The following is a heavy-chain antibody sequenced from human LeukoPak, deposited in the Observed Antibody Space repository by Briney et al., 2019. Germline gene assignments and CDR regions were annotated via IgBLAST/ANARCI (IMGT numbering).Heavy chain of an antibody. J-gene: IGHJ3*02. CDR3: AKPLIASRQDAFDI. V-gene: IGHV3-23*01. CDR2: ISGSGGST. D-gene: IGHD2-8*01. Sequence: TGGSLRLSCAVSGSTFSNYAMSWVRRAPGKGLEWVSLISGSGGSTYYADSVKGRFTISRDNSKNTLYLQMNSLRAEDTALYYCAKPLIASRQDAFDIWGQGTMVTVSS. CDR1: GSTFSNYA.